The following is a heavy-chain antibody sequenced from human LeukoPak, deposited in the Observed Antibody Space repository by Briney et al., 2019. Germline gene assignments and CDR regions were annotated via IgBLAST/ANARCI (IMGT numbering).Heavy chain of an antibody. D-gene: IGHD6-19*01. J-gene: IGHJ3*02. V-gene: IGHV1-8*03. CDR2: MNPNNGNT. CDR3: ARVTSGWYRLYAFDI. CDR1: GYTFTNYN. Sequence: GASVKVSCKASGYTFTNYNLNWVRQASGQGLEWMGWMNPNNGNTNYAQKFQGRVTITRDTSISTAYMGLSSLRSEDTAVYYCARVTSGWYRLYAFDIWGQGTMVTVSS.